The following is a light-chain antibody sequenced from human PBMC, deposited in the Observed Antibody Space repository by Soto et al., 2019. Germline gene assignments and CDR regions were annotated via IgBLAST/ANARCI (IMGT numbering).Light chain of an antibody. CDR1: QSVSSSY. CDR2: GAS. Sequence: EIVLTQSPGTLSLSPGERATLSCGASQSVSSSYLAWYQQKPGQAPRLLIYGASSRATGIPDRFSGSGSGTDFTLTISRLEPEDFAVYSCQQYDSSPYTFGQGTKVEIK. J-gene: IGKJ2*01. V-gene: IGKV3-20*01. CDR3: QQYDSSPYT.